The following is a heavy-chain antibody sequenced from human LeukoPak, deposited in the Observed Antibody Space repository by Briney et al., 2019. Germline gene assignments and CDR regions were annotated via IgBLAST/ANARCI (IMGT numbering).Heavy chain of an antibody. J-gene: IGHJ5*02. CDR3: ARDQQQLANWFDP. D-gene: IGHD6-13*01. V-gene: IGHV1-2*02. CDR1: GYTFTGYY. Sequence: GASVKVSCKASGYTFTGYYMHWARQAPGQGLEWMGWINPNSGGTNYAQKFQGRVTMTRDTSISTAYMELSRLRSDDTAVYYCARDQQQLANWFDPWGQGTLVTVSS. CDR2: INPNSGGT.